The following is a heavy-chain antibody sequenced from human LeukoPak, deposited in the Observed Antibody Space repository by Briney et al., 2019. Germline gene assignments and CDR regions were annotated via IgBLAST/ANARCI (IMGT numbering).Heavy chain of an antibody. V-gene: IGHV3-15*01. J-gene: IGHJ3*02. D-gene: IGHD3-10*01. Sequence: TGGSLRLSCAASGFTFSNAWMSWVRQAPGKGLEWVGRIKSKTDGGTTDYAAPVKGRFTISRDDSKNTLYLQMNSLKTEDTAVYYCTTGTRILWFGELLHAFDIWGQGTMVTVSS. CDR3: TTGTRILWFGELLHAFDI. CDR2: IKSKTDGGTT. CDR1: GFTFSNAW.